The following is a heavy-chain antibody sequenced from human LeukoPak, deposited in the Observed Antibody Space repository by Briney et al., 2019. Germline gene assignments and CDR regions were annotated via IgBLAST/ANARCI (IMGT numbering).Heavy chain of an antibody. CDR1: GYSFSDYY. CDR2: INPHSGDS. CDR3: ARALSDTLTGYYNALDF. V-gene: IGHV1-2*02. J-gene: IGHJ4*02. D-gene: IGHD3-9*01. Sequence: ASVKVFCKASGYSFSDYYIHWVRQAPGQGLEWMGWINPHSGDSDPAQKFQGKITMTRDTSISTAYMDLSRLTSDDTALYYCARALSDTLTGYYNALDFWGQGTLVTVSS.